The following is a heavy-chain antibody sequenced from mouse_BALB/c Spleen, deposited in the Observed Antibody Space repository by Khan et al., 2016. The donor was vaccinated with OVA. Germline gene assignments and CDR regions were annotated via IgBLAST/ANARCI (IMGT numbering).Heavy chain of an antibody. Sequence: EVQLQESGGGLVQPKGSLKLSCAASGSTFNTFAMNWVRQAPGKGLEWVARIRTKSNNYATYYADSVKDRFTISRDDSQSMLYLKMNNLKTEDTAMYYCYYYGSNVAYWGQGTLVTVSA. D-gene: IGHD1-1*01. CDR1: GSTFNTFA. CDR2: IRTKSNNYAT. CDR3: YYYGSNVAY. V-gene: IGHV10-1*02. J-gene: IGHJ3*01.